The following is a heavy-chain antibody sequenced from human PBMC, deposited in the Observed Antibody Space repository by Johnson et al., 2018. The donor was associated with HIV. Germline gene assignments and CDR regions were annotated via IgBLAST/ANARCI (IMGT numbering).Heavy chain of an antibody. Sequence: VQLLESGGGVVQPGRSLRLSCAASGFTFSSYAMHWVRQAPGKGLEWVAVISYDGSNKYYADSVKGRSIISRDNSKNTLYLQMNRLRAEDPAVYYCAGGAYYDFCSGLAHAFDIWGQGTMVTVSS. CDR3: AGGAYYDFCSGLAHAFDI. CDR2: ISYDGSNK. J-gene: IGHJ3*02. CDR1: GFTFSSYA. V-gene: IGHV3-30*04. D-gene: IGHD3-3*01.